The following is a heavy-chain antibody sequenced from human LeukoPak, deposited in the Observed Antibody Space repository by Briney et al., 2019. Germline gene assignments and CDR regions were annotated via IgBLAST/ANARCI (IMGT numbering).Heavy chain of an antibody. Sequence: GGSLRLSCAASGFTFSSYWMHWVRQAPGKGLVWVSRINSDGSSTNYADSVMGRFTISRDNAKNTLYLQVKSLRAEDTAVYYCARGPSGWGSLDSWGQGTLVTVSS. CDR2: INSDGSST. CDR3: ARGPSGWGSLDS. V-gene: IGHV3-74*01. CDR1: GFTFSSYW. D-gene: IGHD7-27*01. J-gene: IGHJ4*02.